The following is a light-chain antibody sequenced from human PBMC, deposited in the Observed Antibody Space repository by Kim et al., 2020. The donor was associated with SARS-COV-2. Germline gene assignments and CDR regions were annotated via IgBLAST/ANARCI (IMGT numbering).Light chain of an antibody. Sequence: GQSITISCTGDTSDVGGYNFVAWYQQHPGKAPKLLIFDVSNRPSGISNRFSASKSGNTASLTISGLQAEDEADYYCSSYTSSSTGVFGTGTKVTVL. CDR2: DVS. CDR3: SSYTSSSTGV. V-gene: IGLV2-14*03. J-gene: IGLJ1*01. CDR1: TSDVGGYNF.